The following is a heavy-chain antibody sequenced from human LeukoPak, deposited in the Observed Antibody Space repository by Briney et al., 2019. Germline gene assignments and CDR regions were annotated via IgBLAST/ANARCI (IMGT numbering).Heavy chain of an antibody. Sequence: SETLSLTCTVSGGSIRSSGYYWSWIRQPPGEGLEWIGTSYYSWNIYYNPSLKGRVTISVDTSKHHFSLRLSSVTAADTAVFYCAGGHCSTTTCYAADSWGQGTLVTVSS. D-gene: IGHD2-2*03. V-gene: IGHV4-39*01. CDR3: AGGHCSTTTCYAADS. CDR2: SYYSWNI. CDR1: GGSIRSSGYY. J-gene: IGHJ4*02.